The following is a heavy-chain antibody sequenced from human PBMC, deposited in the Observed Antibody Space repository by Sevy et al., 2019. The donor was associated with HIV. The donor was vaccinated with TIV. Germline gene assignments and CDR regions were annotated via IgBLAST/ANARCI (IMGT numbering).Heavy chain of an antibody. D-gene: IGHD2-15*01. CDR1: GGSISSGGYY. CDR2: IYYRGST. CDR3: ARDFGGYCSGGSCAAFNY. V-gene: IGHV4-31*03. Sequence: SETLSLTCTVSGGSISSGGYYWSWIRQHPGKGLEWIGYIYYRGSTYYSPSLKSRVTILMDTSKNQCSLKLSSVTAADTAVYYCARDFGGYCSGGSCAAFNYWGQGTLVTVSS. J-gene: IGHJ4*02.